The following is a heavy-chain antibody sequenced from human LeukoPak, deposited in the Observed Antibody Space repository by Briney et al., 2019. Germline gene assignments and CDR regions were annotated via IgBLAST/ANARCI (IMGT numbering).Heavy chain of an antibody. D-gene: IGHD1-14*01. CDR2: ISPGDSDT. V-gene: IGHV5-51*01. CDR1: GYSFTTYW. J-gene: IGHJ3*02. Sequence: GESLKISCQASGYSFTTYWIGWVRQMPGKGVEWMGTISPGDSDTRYIPSFQGQFTISADKSITTAYLQWSSLKASDTATYYCARMGPGALTADAFDIWGQGTTVTVSS. CDR3: ARMGPGALTADAFDI.